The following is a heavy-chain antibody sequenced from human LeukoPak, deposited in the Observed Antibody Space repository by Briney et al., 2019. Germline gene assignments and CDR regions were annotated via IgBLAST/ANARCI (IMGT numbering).Heavy chain of an antibody. CDR1: GFTFSSYS. CDR2: ISSSSSYI. CDR3: ARDQAAYSSGWYFHYYYYMDV. D-gene: IGHD6-19*01. V-gene: IGHV3-21*01. Sequence: GGSLRLXCAASGFTFSSYSMNWVRQAPGKGLESVSSISSSSSYIYYADSVKGRFTISRDNAKNSLYLQMNSLRAEDTAVYYCARDQAAYSSGWYFHYYYYMDVWGKGTTVTVSS. J-gene: IGHJ6*03.